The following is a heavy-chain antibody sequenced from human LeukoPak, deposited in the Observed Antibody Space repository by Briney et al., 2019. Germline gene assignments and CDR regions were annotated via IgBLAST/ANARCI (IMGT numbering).Heavy chain of an antibody. J-gene: IGHJ5*02. D-gene: IGHD1-26*01. CDR1: GYSFTSYW. CDR2: IDPSDSYT. Sequence: GESLRISCKGSGYSFTSYWISWVRRMPGKGLEWMGRIDPSDSYTNYSPSFQGHVTISADKSISTAYLQWSSLKASDTAMYYCARHGVGSPPTPYNWFDPWGQGTLVTVSS. V-gene: IGHV5-10-1*01. CDR3: ARHGVGSPPTPYNWFDP.